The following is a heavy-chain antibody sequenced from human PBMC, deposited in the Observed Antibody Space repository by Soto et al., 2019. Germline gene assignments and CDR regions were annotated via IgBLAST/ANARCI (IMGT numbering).Heavy chain of an antibody. CDR3: ASGYCSSTSCSTPYYYYGMDV. D-gene: IGHD2-2*01. Sequence: GASVKVSCKASGYTFTSYAMHWVRQAPGQRLEWMGWINAGNGNTKYSQKFQGRVTITRDTSASTAYMELSSLRSEDTAVYYCASGYCSSTSCSTPYYYYGMDVWGQGTTVTV. V-gene: IGHV1-3*01. CDR2: INAGNGNT. J-gene: IGHJ6*02. CDR1: GYTFTSYA.